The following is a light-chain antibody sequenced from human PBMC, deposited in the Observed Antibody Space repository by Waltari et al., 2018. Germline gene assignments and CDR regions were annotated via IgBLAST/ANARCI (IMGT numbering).Light chain of an antibody. CDR3: QQYNSESYT. J-gene: IGKJ2*01. CDR2: RAS. Sequence: DIQMTQSPSTLSASVGDRVTITCQAKESITNWLAWYQHTPGKAPKLLIYRASTLERGVPSRFSGSGSGTEFTLTISSLQPDDFATYYCQQYNSESYTFGQGTKLEIK. V-gene: IGKV1-5*03. CDR1: ESITNW.